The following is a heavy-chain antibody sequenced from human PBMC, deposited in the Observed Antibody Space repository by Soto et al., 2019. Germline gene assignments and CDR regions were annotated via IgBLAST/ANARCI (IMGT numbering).Heavy chain of an antibody. D-gene: IGHD3-10*01. Sequence: GLDLEWLALIYWDDDKRYSPSLKSRLTITKDTSKNQVVLTMTNMDPVDTATYYCAHSVILWFGESKYYFDYWGQGTLVTVSS. J-gene: IGHJ4*02. CDR3: AHSVILWFGESKYYFDY. V-gene: IGHV2-5*02. CDR2: IYWDDDK.